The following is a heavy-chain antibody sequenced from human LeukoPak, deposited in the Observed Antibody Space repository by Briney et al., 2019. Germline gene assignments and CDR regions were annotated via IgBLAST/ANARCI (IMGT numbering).Heavy chain of an antibody. D-gene: IGHD3-10*01. CDR1: GYTFTGYY. J-gene: IGHJ5*02. V-gene: IGHV1-2*02. Sequence: ASVKVSCKASGYTFTGYYMHWVRQAPGQGLEWMGWINPNSGGTNYAQKLQGRVTMTRDTSISTAYMELSRLRSDDTAVYYCASDRTLLWFGELFTGFDPWGQGTLVTVSS. CDR2: INPNSGGT. CDR3: ASDRTLLWFGELFTGFDP.